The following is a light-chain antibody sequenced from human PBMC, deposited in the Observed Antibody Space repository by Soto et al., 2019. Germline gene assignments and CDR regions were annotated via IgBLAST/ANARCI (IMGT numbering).Light chain of an antibody. CDR2: DAS. J-gene: IGKJ1*01. CDR1: QSVSSY. CDR3: QQRRT. V-gene: IGKV3-11*01. Sequence: EIVLTQSPATLSLSPGERATLSCRASQSVSSYLAWYQQKPGQAPRLLIYDASNVATGIPARFSGSGSGTDFTLTISSLEPEDFAVYYCQQRRTFGQGTKVEIK.